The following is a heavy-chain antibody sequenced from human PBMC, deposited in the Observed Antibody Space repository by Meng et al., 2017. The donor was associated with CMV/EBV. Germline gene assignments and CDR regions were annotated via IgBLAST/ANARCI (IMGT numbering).Heavy chain of an antibody. CDR1: GFTFSSYG. CDR3: AKDPHRGVGAFMRMRMRNAFDI. CDR2: IWYDGSNK. V-gene: IGHV3-33*06. J-gene: IGHJ3*02. Sequence: GGSLRLSCAASGFTFSSYGMHWVRQAPGKGLEWVAVIWYDGSNKYYADSVKGRFTISRDNSKNTLYLQMNSLRAEDTAVYYCAKDPHRGVGAFMRMRMRNAFDIWGQGTMVTV. D-gene: IGHD1-26*01.